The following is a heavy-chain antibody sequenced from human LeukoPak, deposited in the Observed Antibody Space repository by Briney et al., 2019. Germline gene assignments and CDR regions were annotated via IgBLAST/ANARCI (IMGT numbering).Heavy chain of an antibody. D-gene: IGHD6-19*01. J-gene: IGHJ4*02. CDR1: GGSVSSGSYY. CDR2: IYYSGST. V-gene: IGHV4-61*01. CDR3: GGSGWYFHFDS. Sequence: PSETLSLTCTVSGGSVSSGSYYWSWIRQPPGKGLEWIGYIYYSGSTNYNPSLKSRVTISVDTSKKQFSLKLSSVTAADTAVYYCGGSGWYFHFDSWGQGTLVTVSP.